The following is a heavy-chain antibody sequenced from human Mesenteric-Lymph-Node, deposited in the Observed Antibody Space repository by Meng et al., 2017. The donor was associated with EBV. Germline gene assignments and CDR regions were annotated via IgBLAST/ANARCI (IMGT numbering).Heavy chain of an antibody. J-gene: IGHJ4*02. Sequence: QLQLQESGPGLVRPSGTLSLICTVSSDSISSTSYHWGCIRQPPGKGLEWIGSIYYSGTTYFNPSLESRVSISVDTSKKQFSLRLTSVTAADTAVYYCARQYGSSFDYWGQGTLVTVSS. CDR3: ARQYGSSFDY. CDR2: IYYSGTT. D-gene: IGHD3-10*01. CDR1: SDSISSTSYH. V-gene: IGHV4-39*01.